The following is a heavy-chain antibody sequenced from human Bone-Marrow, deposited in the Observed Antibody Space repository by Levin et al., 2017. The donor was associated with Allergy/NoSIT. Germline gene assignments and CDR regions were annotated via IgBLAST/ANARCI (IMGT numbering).Heavy chain of an antibody. CDR1: GGTFSNYV. Sequence: KISCKTSGGTFSNYVISWVRQAPGQGLEWMGGIIPIFDTSTYAQKFQGRVTITADESTSTAYMELSSLRSEDTAVYYCAKVPTAGRAYYYYMDVWGQGTTVTVSS. V-gene: IGHV1-69*01. CDR3: AKVPTAGRAYYYYMDV. D-gene: IGHD6-6*01. CDR2: IIPIFDTS. J-gene: IGHJ6*03.